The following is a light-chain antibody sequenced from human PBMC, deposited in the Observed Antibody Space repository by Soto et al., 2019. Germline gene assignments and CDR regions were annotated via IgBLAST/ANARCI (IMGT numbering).Light chain of an antibody. Sequence: DIQMTQSPSTLSASVGDRVTITCRASQSISSWLAWYQQKPGKAPKLLIYDASSLESGVPSRFSGSGSGTEFALTISSLQPDDFATYCCKQYHSSCMYTFGTGNKLEI. J-gene: IGKJ2*01. CDR1: QSISSW. CDR2: DAS. CDR3: KQYHSSCMYT. V-gene: IGKV1-5*01.